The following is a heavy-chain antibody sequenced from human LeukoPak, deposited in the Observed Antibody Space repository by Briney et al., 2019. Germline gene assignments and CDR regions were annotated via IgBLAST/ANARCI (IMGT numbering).Heavy chain of an antibody. V-gene: IGHV4-34*01. J-gene: IGHJ6*03. CDR2: INHSGST. CDR1: GGSCSGYY. CDR3: ARSSEGRQLAPHYYMDV. Sequence: SETLSLTSAVYGGSCSGYYWSWIRQPPGKGLEWIGEINHSGSTNYNPSLKSRVTISVATSKNQFSLKLSSVTAADTAVYYCARSSEGRQLAPHYYMDVWGKGTTVTVSS. D-gene: IGHD6-6*01.